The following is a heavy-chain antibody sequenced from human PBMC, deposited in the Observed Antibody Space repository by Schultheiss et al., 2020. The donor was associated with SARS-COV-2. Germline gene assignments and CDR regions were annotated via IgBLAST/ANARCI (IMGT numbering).Heavy chain of an antibody. CDR1: GDSISSYY. Sequence: SETLSLTCTVSGDSISSYYWRWVRQPPGKGLEWIGYIYYSGSTNYNASLKSRVTISVDTCKKQFTLMLNSVTAEDTAVYYCVRVRGEETFEAFYGMDVWGQGNTVTVSS. CDR2: IYYSGST. V-gene: IGHV4-59*01. J-gene: IGHJ6*02. D-gene: IGHD3-9*01. CDR3: VRVRGEETFEAFYGMDV.